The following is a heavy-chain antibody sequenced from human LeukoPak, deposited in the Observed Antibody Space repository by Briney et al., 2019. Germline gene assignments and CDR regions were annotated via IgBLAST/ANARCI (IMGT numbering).Heavy chain of an antibody. CDR2: ISAYNGNT. Sequence: ASVKVSCKASGYTFTSYGISWVRQAPGQGLEWMGWISAYNGNTNYAQKLQGRVTMTTDTSTSTAYMELRSLRSDDTAVYYCARVPRITMIVADGYYYYMDVWGKGTTVTVSS. CDR3: ARVPRITMIVADGYYYYMDV. J-gene: IGHJ6*03. V-gene: IGHV1-18*01. D-gene: IGHD3-22*01. CDR1: GYTFTSYG.